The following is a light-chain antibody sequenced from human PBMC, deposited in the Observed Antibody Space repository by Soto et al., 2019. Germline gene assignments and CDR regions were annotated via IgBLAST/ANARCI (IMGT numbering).Light chain of an antibody. J-gene: IGLJ2*01. CDR2: DFT. CDR3: SSYTITSTLVV. V-gene: IGLV2-14*01. Sequence: QSALTQPASVSGSPGQSITISCTGTSSDIGDDYVSWYQQYPGKVPKLMIYDFTNRASGVPSRFSASKSGDTASLTISGLHAEDEADYYCSSYTITSTLVVFGGGTKLTVL. CDR1: SSDIGDDY.